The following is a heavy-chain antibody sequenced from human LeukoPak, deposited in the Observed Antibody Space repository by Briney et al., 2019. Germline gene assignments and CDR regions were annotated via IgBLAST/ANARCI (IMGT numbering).Heavy chain of an antibody. D-gene: IGHD6-13*01. CDR1: GFTFNNYA. V-gene: IGHV3-23*01. CDR2: VSGGGVST. CDR3: AKGQYSSSWYSGHPFDY. Sequence: PGGSLRLSCAASGFTFNNYAMSWVRQAPGKGLEWVSAVSGGGVSTYYAESAKGRFTISRDNSKNTLYLQMNSLRAEDTAVYYCAKGQYSSSWYSGHPFDYWGQGTLVTVSS. J-gene: IGHJ4*02.